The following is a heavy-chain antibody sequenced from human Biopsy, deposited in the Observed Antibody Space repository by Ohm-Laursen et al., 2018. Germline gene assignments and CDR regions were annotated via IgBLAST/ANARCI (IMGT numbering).Heavy chain of an antibody. CDR2: ISASSSYI. J-gene: IGHJ5*02. Sequence: SLRLSCTASGVTLSGYSMNWVRQAPGKGLEWVSSISASSSYIYYADSVKGRFTVSKENGKNSLYLHMNSLRAEDTAVYYCATEVVPAVIGGHRLDPWGQGTLVTVSS. V-gene: IGHV3-21*01. CDR3: ATEVVPAVIGGHRLDP. D-gene: IGHD2-2*01. CDR1: GVTLSGYS.